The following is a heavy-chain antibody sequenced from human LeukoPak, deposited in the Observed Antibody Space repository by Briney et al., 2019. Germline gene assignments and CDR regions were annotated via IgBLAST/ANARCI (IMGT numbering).Heavy chain of an antibody. CDR3: AKDRVTTVVTPLDY. V-gene: IGHV3-66*01. Sequence: GGSLRLSCAASGFTFSSYAMHWVRQAPGKGLEWVSVIYSGGSTYYADSVKGRFTISRDNSKNTLYLQMNSLRAEDTAVFYCAKDRVTTVVTPLDYWGQGTLVTVSS. CDR1: GFTFSSYA. CDR2: IYSGGST. J-gene: IGHJ4*02. D-gene: IGHD4-23*01.